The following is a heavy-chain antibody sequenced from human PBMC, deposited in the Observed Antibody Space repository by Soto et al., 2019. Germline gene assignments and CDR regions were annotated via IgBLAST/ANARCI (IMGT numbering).Heavy chain of an antibody. J-gene: IGHJ4*02. D-gene: IGHD3-10*01. Sequence: QVQLVQSGAEVTKPGASVKVSCKTSGYPFSTYGLSWVRQAPGQGLEWMGWSVANSGNTIYAQKFQGRVTMYKNRITTAAKVQISRRSSDASVHYCCTRVEGYYSGNRLFDIWGQGTLVTVSS. CDR3: TRVEGYYSGNRLFDI. V-gene: IGHV1-18*01. CDR2: SVANSGNT. CDR1: GYPFSTYG.